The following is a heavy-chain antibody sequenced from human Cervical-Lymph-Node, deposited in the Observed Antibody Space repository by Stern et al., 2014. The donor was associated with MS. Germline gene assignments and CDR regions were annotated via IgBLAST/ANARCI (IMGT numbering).Heavy chain of an antibody. Sequence: QVTLRESGPALVKPTQTLTLTCTFSGFSLSTSGMCVSWIRQPPGKALEXLALIDWDDNKYYSTSLKTRLIISRDTSKNQVVLTLTNMDPVDTATYFCARTSAVTTDFDYWGQGILVTVSS. J-gene: IGHJ4*02. CDR3: ARTSAVTTDFDY. V-gene: IGHV2-70*01. D-gene: IGHD4-17*01. CDR1: GFSLSTSGMC. CDR2: IDWDDNK.